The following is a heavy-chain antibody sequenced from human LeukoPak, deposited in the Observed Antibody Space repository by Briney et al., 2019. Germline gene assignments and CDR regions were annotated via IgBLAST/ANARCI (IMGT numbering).Heavy chain of an antibody. CDR1: GYSFTSYW. V-gene: IGHV5-51*01. Sequence: GESLKISCKGSGYSFTSYWIGWVRQMPGKGLEWMGIIYPGDSDTRYSPSFQGQVTISADKSISTAYLQWSSLKASDTAMYHCARASIAVAGTLDYWGQGTLVTVSS. J-gene: IGHJ4*02. CDR2: IYPGDSDT. D-gene: IGHD6-19*01. CDR3: ARASIAVAGTLDY.